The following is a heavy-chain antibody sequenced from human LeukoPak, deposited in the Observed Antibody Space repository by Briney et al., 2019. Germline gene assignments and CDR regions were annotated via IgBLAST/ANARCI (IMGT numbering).Heavy chain of an antibody. V-gene: IGHV3-21*01. J-gene: IGHJ4*02. CDR3: ARGLGIVGATTDFDY. D-gene: IGHD1-26*01. CDR1: GFTFTSYT. Sequence: NPGGSLRLSCAASGFTFTSYTMNWVRQAPGKGLEWVSSISSSSSSYIYYADSVKGRFTISRDNAKNSLYLQMNSLRAEDTAVYYCARGLGIVGATTDFDYWGQGTLVTVSS. CDR2: ISSSSSSYI.